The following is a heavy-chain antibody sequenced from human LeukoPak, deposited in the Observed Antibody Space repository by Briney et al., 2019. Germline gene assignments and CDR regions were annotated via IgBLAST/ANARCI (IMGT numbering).Heavy chain of an antibody. J-gene: IGHJ3*01. CDR1: AYSFTSYW. D-gene: IGHD2-21*02. CDR3: ARRVAAIHAFDA. Sequence: GESLQISCQGSAYSFTSYWIAWVRQMPPKGLEWMGIIYPGDSDTRYNPSFQSRVTISADKSNSTAYLQWSSLTASDTAMYYCARRVAAIHAFDAWGEGKMVTVSS. V-gene: IGHV5-51*01. CDR2: IYPGDSDT.